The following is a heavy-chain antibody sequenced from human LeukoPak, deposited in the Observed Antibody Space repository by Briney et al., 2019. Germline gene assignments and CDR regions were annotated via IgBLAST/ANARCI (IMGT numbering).Heavy chain of an antibody. D-gene: IGHD3-16*01. CDR1: GGSISSGSYF. V-gene: IGHV4-61*02. CDR2: IYTSGST. J-gene: IGHJ3*02. Sequence: SQTLSLTCSVSGGSISSGSYFWSWIRQPAGKGLEWIGRIYTSGSTNYNPSLKGRVTISVDTSKNQFSLKLSSVTAADTAVYYCAGGGVWKSPFDAFDIWGQGTMVTVSS. CDR3: AGGGVWKSPFDAFDI.